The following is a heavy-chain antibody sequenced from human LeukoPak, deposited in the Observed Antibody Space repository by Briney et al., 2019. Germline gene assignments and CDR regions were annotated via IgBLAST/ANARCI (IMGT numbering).Heavy chain of an antibody. CDR1: GGSISSYY. CDR3: ARHPLGYCSGGSCYPVFDY. Sequence: SETLSLTCTVSGGSISSYYWSWIRQPPGKGLEWIGYIYYSGSTNYNPSLKSRVTISVDTSKNQFSLKLSSVTAADTAVYYCARHPLGYCSGGSCYPVFDYWGQGTLVTVSP. CDR2: IYYSGST. J-gene: IGHJ4*02. V-gene: IGHV4-59*08. D-gene: IGHD2-15*01.